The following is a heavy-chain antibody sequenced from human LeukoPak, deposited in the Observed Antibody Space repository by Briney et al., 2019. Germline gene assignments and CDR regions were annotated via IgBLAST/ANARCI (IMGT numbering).Heavy chain of an antibody. CDR1: GFTFSSYW. D-gene: IGHD4-17*01. V-gene: IGHV3-7*04. Sequence: GGSLRLSCAASGFTFSSYWMSWVRQAPGKGLEWVANIKQDGSEKYYVDSVKGRFTISRDNAKNSLYLQMNSLRAEDTAVYYCGRGGRWRYGDYADYWGQGTLVTVS. CDR3: GRGGRWRYGDYADY. CDR2: IKQDGSEK. J-gene: IGHJ4*02.